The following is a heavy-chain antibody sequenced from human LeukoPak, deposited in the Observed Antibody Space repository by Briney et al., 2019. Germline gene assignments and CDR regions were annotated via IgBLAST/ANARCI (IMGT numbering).Heavy chain of an antibody. J-gene: IGHJ4*02. V-gene: IGHV3-33*01. CDR1: GFTFSSYV. D-gene: IGHD1-26*01. Sequence: GGSLRLSCAASGFTFSSYVIHWVRQAPGKGLEWVSGIWYDGSNYYYADSVKGRFTISRDNSKNTLYLQMNSLRAEDTGVYYCARDGRALLRDFDYWGQGTLVTVSS. CDR2: IWYDGSNY. CDR3: ARDGRALLRDFDY.